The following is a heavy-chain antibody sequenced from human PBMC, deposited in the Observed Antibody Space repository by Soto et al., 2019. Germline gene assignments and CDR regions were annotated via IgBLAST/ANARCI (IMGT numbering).Heavy chain of an antibody. Sequence: SETLSLTCAVYGGSFSGYYWSWIRQPPGKGLEWIGEINHSGSTNYNPSLKSRVTISVDTSKNQFSLKLSSVTAADTAVYYCARDSDYIWGSYRYYRFDIWGQGTMVTVSS. J-gene: IGHJ3*02. V-gene: IGHV4-34*01. CDR1: GGSFSGYY. CDR2: INHSGST. D-gene: IGHD3-16*02. CDR3: ARDSDYIWGSYRYYRFDI.